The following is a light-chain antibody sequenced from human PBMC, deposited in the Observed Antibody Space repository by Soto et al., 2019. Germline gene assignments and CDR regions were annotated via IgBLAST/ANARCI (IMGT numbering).Light chain of an antibody. V-gene: IGKV3-20*01. CDR1: QSVSNTY. J-gene: IGKJ5*01. Sequence: EIVLTQSPGTLSLSPGERATLSCRASQSVSNTYLAWYQQKPGQAPRLLIYGASTRATGIPDRFSGSGSGSDFTLTISRLEPDDFAVYYCQQYGSSPPDFGQGTRLDIK. CDR3: QQYGSSPPD. CDR2: GAS.